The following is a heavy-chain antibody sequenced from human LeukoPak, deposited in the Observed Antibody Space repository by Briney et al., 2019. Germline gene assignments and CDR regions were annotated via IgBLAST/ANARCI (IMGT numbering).Heavy chain of an antibody. J-gene: IGHJ6*02. CDR2: TVSEIDGGTT. CDR3: TTDEDWNYARKDV. CDR1: GFTFSSYW. D-gene: IGHD1-7*01. V-gene: IGHV3-15*04. Sequence: GGSLRLSCAASGFTFSSYWMTWVRQVPGKGLEWVGQTVSEIDGGTTDYAAPVKGRFTISRDDSKSTLYLQMNSLKIEDTAVYYCTTDEDWNYARKDVWGQGATVIVSS.